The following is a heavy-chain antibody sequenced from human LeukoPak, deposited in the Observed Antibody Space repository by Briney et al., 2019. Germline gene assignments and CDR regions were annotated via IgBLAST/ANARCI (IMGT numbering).Heavy chain of an antibody. V-gene: IGHV3-23*01. D-gene: IGHD3-9*01. CDR2: ISGSGGST. J-gene: IGHJ4*02. CDR1: GFSFSNYA. Sequence: GGSLRLSCAASGFSFSNYAVSWVRQAPGKGLEWLSEISGSGGSTYYADSVKGRFTISRDNSKNTLYLQMNSLRAEDTAVYYCAKAGEGRYFDWLLLDYWGQGTLVTVSS. CDR3: AKAGEGRYFDWLLLDY.